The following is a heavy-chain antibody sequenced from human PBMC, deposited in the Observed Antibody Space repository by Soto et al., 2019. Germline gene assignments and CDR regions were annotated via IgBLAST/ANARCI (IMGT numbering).Heavy chain of an antibody. CDR1: GGSISSGDYY. CDR3: ATRRDGSTIHP. CDR2: IYYSGST. Sequence: QVQLQESGPGLVKPSQTLSLTCTVSGGSISSGDYYWSWIRQPPGKGLEWIGYIYYSGSTYYNPSLKSRVTISVDTAKNQFSLKLSPMTAADTAVYYCATRRDGSTIHPWGQGTLVTVSS. V-gene: IGHV4-30-4*01. D-gene: IGHD5-12*01. J-gene: IGHJ5*02.